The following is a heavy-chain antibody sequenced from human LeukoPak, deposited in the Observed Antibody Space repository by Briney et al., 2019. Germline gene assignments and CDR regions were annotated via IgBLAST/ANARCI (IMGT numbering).Heavy chain of an antibody. CDR3: ARDGHYYDSSGYYYYFDY. CDR2: INQDGGEK. J-gene: IGHJ4*02. CDR1: GFTFSSYW. V-gene: IGHV3-7*05. D-gene: IGHD3-22*01. Sequence: PGRSLRLSCAASGFTFSSYWMSWVRQAPGKGLEWVANINQDGGEKYYVDSVKGRFTISRDNAKNSLYLQMNSLRAEDTAVYYCARDGHYYDSSGYYYYFDYWGQGTLVTVSS.